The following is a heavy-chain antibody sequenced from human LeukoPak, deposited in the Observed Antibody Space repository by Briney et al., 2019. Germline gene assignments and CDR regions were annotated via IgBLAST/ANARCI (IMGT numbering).Heavy chain of an antibody. Sequence: PGGSLRLSCAASGFTFSSYSMKWVRQAPGKGLEWVSSISSSSSYIYYAVSVKGRFTISRDNAKNSLYLQMNSLRAEDTAVYYCARTFEGSWGQGTLVTVSS. CDR1: GFTFSSYS. D-gene: IGHD3-9*01. V-gene: IGHV3-21*01. J-gene: IGHJ4*02. CDR3: ARTFEGS. CDR2: ISSSSSYI.